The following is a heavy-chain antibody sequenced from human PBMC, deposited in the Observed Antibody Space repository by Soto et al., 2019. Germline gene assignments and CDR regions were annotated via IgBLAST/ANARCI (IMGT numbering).Heavy chain of an antibody. V-gene: IGHV1-69*06. CDR3: GRGGGAYYYGSGSYYDNWFDP. J-gene: IGHJ5*02. Sequence: QVQLVQSGAEVKKPGSSVKVSCKASGGTFSSYAISWVRQAPGQGLEWMGGIIPIFGTANYAQKFQGRVKITGAKSTSTAYMERSSLRSEDTAVYYWGRGGGAYYYGSGSYYDNWFDPWGQGTLVTVSS. CDR2: IIPIFGTA. D-gene: IGHD3-10*01. CDR1: GGTFSSYA.